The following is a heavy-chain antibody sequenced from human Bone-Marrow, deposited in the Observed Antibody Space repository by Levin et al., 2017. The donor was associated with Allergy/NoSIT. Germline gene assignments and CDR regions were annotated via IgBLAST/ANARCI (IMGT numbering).Heavy chain of an antibody. CDR1: GGSISSYY. CDR3: ASVYDSSGYWGAFDS. Sequence: SETLSLTCTVSGGSISSYYWSWIRQPPGKGLEWIGYIYYSGSTNYNPSLKSRVTISVDTSKNQFSLKLSSVTAADTAVYYCASVYDSSGYWGAFDSWGQGTMVTVSS. V-gene: IGHV4-59*01. D-gene: IGHD3-22*01. J-gene: IGHJ3*02. CDR2: IYYSGST.